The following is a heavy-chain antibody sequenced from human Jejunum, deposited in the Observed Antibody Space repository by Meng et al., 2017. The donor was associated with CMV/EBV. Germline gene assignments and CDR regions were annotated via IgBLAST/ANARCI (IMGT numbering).Heavy chain of an antibody. CDR2: IYHTGSA. J-gene: IGHJ4*02. CDR1: GDFISSGDYY. Sequence: SGDFISSGDYYWSWVRQHPRKGFEWIGYIYHTGSAYYNPSLRSRVTMSVDTSKNQLSLKLSSVTAADTAVYYCARDISGSYGEFDSWGQGALVTVSS. D-gene: IGHD1-26*01. CDR3: ARDISGSYGEFDS. V-gene: IGHV4-31*02.